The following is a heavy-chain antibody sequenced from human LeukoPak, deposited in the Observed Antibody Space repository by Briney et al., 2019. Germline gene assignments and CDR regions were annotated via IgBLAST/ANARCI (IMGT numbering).Heavy chain of an antibody. CDR1: GFIVSTNY. Sequence: PEGSLRLSCAASGFIVSTNYMTWVRQAPGKGLECVSIIYNSGDTYYADSVKGRFTISRDNSKNTLYLQMNSLRAEDTAVYYCAKDRSIVGADFDYWGQGTLVTVSS. J-gene: IGHJ4*02. CDR3: AKDRSIVGADFDY. D-gene: IGHD1-26*01. CDR2: IYNSGDT. V-gene: IGHV3-53*01.